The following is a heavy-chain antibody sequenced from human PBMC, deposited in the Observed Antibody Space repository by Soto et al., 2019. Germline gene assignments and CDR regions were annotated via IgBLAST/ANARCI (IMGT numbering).Heavy chain of an antibody. CDR2: INHSGST. Sequence: PSETLSLTCAVYGGSFSGYYWSWIRQPPGKGLEWIGEINHSGSTNYNPSLKSRVTISVDTSKNQFSLKLSSVTAADTAVYYCASMVRGVTFDYWGQGTLVTVSS. D-gene: IGHD3-10*01. CDR3: ASMVRGVTFDY. J-gene: IGHJ4*02. CDR1: GGSFSGYY. V-gene: IGHV4-34*01.